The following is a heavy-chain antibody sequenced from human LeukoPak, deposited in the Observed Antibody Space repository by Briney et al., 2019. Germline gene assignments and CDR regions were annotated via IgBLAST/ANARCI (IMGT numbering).Heavy chain of an antibody. D-gene: IGHD3-22*01. CDR2: ISGSGGST. V-gene: IGHV3-23*01. CDR3: ARDLRANYYDSSGYFLGFGY. J-gene: IGHJ4*02. CDR1: GFTFSSYG. Sequence: GGSLRLSCAASGFTFSSYGMSWVRQAPGKGLKWVSAISGSGGSTFYADSVKGRFTISRDNAKNSLYLQMNSLRAEDTAVYYCARDLRANYYDSSGYFLGFGYWGQGTLVTVSS.